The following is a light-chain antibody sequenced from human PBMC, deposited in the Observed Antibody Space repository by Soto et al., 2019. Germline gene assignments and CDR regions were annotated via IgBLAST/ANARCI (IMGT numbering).Light chain of an antibody. CDR2: DVS. J-gene: IGLJ2*01. CDR1: SSDVGGYNY. Sequence: QSVLTQPASVSGSPGQSITISCTGTSSDVGGYNYVSWYQQHPGKAPKLMIYDVSNRPSGVSNRFSGSKSGNTASLTISGLQAEDEADIYCSSYTSSSTVVFGGGTQLTVL. V-gene: IGLV2-14*01. CDR3: SSYTSSSTVV.